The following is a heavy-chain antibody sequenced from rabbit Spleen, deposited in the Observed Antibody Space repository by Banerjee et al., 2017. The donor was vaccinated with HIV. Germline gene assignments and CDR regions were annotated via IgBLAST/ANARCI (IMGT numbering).Heavy chain of an antibody. V-gene: IGHV1S45*01. CDR3: ARDLLGVIGWNFYL. J-gene: IGHJ4*01. CDR2: INAATAKP. CDR1: GFDFSSYG. Sequence: QQQLEESGGGLVKPGASLTLTCKASGFDFSSYGVSWVRQAPGKGLEWIACINAATAKPVYATWAKGRFTISRTSSTTVTLRMTSLTAADRATYFCARDLLGVIGWNFYLWGQGTLVTVS. D-gene: IGHD1-1*01.